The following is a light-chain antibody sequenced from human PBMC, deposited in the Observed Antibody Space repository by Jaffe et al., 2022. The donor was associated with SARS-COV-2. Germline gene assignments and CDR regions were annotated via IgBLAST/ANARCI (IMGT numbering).Light chain of an antibody. Sequence: DIQMTQSPSSLSASVGDRVTITCRASQSIGSSLNWHQQKPGKAPKLLIFDASILQSGVPSRFSGFGSGTDFTLTITSLQPEDFATYYCQQGNSAPFTFGQGTSLQIK. J-gene: IGKJ2*01. CDR3: QQGNSAPFT. CDR1: QSIGSS. V-gene: IGKV1-39*01. CDR2: DAS.